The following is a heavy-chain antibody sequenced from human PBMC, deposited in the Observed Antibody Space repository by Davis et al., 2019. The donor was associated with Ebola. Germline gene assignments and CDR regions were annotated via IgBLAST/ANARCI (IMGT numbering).Heavy chain of an antibody. CDR3: ARGGSGGYNFDH. V-gene: IGHV3-33*01. Sequence: PGGSLRLSCAASGFTFSSYGMHWVRQAPGKGLEWVAVIWYDGSNKYYAGSVKGRFTISRDNSKNTLYLQMNSLRAEDTAVYYCARGGSGGYNFDHWGQGTLVTVSS. D-gene: IGHD5-24*01. CDR2: IWYDGSNK. CDR1: GFTFSSYG. J-gene: IGHJ4*02.